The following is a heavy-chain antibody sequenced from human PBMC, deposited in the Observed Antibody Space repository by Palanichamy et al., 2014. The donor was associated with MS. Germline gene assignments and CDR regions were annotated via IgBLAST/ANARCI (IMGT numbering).Heavy chain of an antibody. Sequence: EVQLLESGGGLEXPGGSLRLSCVASGFTFXNFAMSWVRQAPGKGLEWVSSISATGATTYYADSVKGRFTISRDNSKNTLYLQMKSLRAEDTAVYSCAKDGVGNFLYYFDYWGQGTLVTVSS. D-gene: IGHD2/OR15-2a*01. CDR1: GFTFXNFA. J-gene: IGHJ4*02. V-gene: IGHV3-23*01. CDR2: ISATGATT. CDR3: AKDGVGNFLYYFDY.